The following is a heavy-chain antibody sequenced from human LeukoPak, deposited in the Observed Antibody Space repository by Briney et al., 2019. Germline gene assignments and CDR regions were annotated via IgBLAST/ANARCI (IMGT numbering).Heavy chain of an antibody. V-gene: IGHV3-48*03. J-gene: IGHJ3*02. CDR3: ARYVLSRYCSGGSCYGSDAFDI. D-gene: IGHD2-15*01. CDR1: GFTFSSYE. Sequence: GGSLRLSCAASGFTFSSYEMNWVRQAPGKGLEWVSYISSSGSTIYYADSVKGRFTISRDNAKNSLYLQMNSLRAEDTAVYYCARYVLSRYCSGGSCYGSDAFDIWGQGTMVTVSS. CDR2: ISSSGSTI.